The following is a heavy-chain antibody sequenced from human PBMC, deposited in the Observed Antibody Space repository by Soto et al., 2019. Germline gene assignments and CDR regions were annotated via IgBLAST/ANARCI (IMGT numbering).Heavy chain of an antibody. CDR1: GGSISKTNW. V-gene: IGHV4-4*02. Sequence: QVQLQESGPGLLKPSETLSLTCVVSGGSISKTNWWSWVRQPPGKGLEWIGEIYHSGTTHYSPSLPSRDTISVDMSKNHFSLRLSSVTAADTAIYYCAFPATADFEYWGRGTLVTVSS. D-gene: IGHD6-13*01. CDR2: IYHSGTT. J-gene: IGHJ4*02. CDR3: AFPATADFEY.